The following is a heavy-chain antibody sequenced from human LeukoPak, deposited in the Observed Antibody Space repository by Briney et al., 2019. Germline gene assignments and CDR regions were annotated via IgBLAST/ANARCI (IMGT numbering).Heavy chain of an antibody. Sequence: PGGSLRLSCAVSGWSFSSYWMSWVRQVPGKGLEWVSSINEVGSDTRYADSVRGRFTISRDNAKNSLYLQMNSLRVEDTATYYCAGEPRQLAYWGQGTLVTVSS. J-gene: IGHJ4*02. CDR2: INEVGSDT. D-gene: IGHD6-6*01. CDR1: GWSFSSYW. V-gene: IGHV3-7*03. CDR3: AGEPRQLAY.